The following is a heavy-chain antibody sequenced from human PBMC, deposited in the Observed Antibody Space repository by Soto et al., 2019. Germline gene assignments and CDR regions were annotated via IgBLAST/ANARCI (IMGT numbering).Heavy chain of an antibody. CDR3: AKGSGMDV. CDR1: GFTFSSYG. J-gene: IGHJ6*02. CDR2: ISYDGSNK. V-gene: IGHV3-30*18. Sequence: QVQLVESGGGVVQPGRSLRLSCAASGFTFSSYGMHWVRQAPGKGLEWVAVISYDGSNKYYADSVMGRFTISRDNSKNTLYMQMNSLRAEDTAVYYCAKGSGMDVWGQGTTVTVSS.